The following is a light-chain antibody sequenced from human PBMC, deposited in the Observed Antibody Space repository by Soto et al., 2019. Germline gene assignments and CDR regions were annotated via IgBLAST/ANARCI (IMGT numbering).Light chain of an antibody. CDR3: QQTYSSPRT. V-gene: IGKV1-39*01. CDR1: QSIRRY. Sequence: DIQMTQSPSSLSASVADRVTITCRASQSIRRYLNWYQQKPGKAPNLLIYAASSLQTGVPSRFTGSGSGTDFTLTISNLQPEDFAVYYCQQTYSSPRTFGQGTKVEIK. J-gene: IGKJ1*01. CDR2: AAS.